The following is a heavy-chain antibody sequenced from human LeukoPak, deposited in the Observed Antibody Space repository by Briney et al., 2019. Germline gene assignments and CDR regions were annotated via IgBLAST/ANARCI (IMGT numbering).Heavy chain of an antibody. CDR2: ISGSGSDT. J-gene: IGHJ4*02. V-gene: IGHV3-23*01. Sequence: GGSLRLSCAASGFTFSSYAMNWVRQAPGKGLEWVSAISGSGSDTYYTDSVKGRFTISRDKSRNTLYLQMNSLRAEDTAVYYCAKGIDISGYCPFDCWGQGTLVTVSS. CDR3: AKGIDISGYCPFDC. CDR1: GFTFSSYA. D-gene: IGHD3-22*01.